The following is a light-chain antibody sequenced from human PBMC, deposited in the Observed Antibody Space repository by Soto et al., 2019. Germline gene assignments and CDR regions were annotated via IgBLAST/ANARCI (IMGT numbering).Light chain of an antibody. V-gene: IGKV3-11*01. CDR3: QQRSIWPPA. Sequence: EIVITPSPAPLSLFPGGKATLSCRANQSVGTYLAWYQQKPGQAPRLLIYDSSKRATDIPARFSGSGSGTDFTLTISSLEPEDFAVYYCQQRSIWPPAFGGGTKVEIK. CDR2: DSS. CDR1: QSVGTY. J-gene: IGKJ4*01.